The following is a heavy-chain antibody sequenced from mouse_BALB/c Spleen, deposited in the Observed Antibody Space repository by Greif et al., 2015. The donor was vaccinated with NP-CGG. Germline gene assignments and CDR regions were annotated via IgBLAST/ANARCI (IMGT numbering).Heavy chain of an antibody. CDR2: IDPSDSET. V-gene: IGHV1-69*02. CDR1: GYTFTSYW. CDR3: ARSSYYGSSPYYFDY. Sequence: QVQLKQSGAELVKPGAPVKLSCKASGYTFTSYWMNWVKQRPGRGLEWIGRIDPSDSETHYNQKFKDKATLTVDKSSSTAYIQLSSLTSEDSAVCYCARSSYYGSSPYYFDYWGQGTTLTVSS. D-gene: IGHD1-1*01. J-gene: IGHJ2*01.